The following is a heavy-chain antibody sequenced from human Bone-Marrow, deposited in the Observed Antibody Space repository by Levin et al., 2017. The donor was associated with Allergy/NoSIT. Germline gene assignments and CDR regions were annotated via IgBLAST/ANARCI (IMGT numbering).Heavy chain of an antibody. D-gene: IGHD2-2*01. V-gene: IGHV1-2*02. CDR1: GYTFTGYY. CDR2: INPNSGGT. CDR3: ARVGTRYCSSTSCHQPLDY. Sequence: GESLKISCKASGYTFTGYYMHWVRQAPGQGLEWMGWINPNSGGTNYAQKFQGRVTMTRDTSISTAYMELSRLRSDDTAVYYCARVGTRYCSSTSCHQPLDYWGQGTLVTVSS. J-gene: IGHJ4*02.